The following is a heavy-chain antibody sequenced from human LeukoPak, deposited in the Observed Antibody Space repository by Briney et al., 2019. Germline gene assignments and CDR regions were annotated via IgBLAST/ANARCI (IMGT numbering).Heavy chain of an antibody. Sequence: SETLSLTCTVSGGSISSYYWSWIRQPPGKGLEWIGYISYSGSTNYNPSLKSRVTISVDKSKNQFSLKLSSVTAADTAVYYCAKRIVGATGGEYVYWGQGTLVTVSS. J-gene: IGHJ4*02. CDR3: AKRIVGATGGEYVY. CDR2: ISYSGST. V-gene: IGHV4-59*12. D-gene: IGHD1-26*01. CDR1: GGSISSYY.